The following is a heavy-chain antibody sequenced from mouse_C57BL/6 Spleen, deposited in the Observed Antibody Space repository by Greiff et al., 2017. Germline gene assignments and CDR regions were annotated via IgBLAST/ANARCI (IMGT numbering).Heavy chain of an antibody. CDR1: GFNIKDYY. CDR2: IDPEDGDT. D-gene: IGHD3-2*02. CDR3: ADSSGYYAMDY. J-gene: IGHJ4*01. Sequence: VQLQESGAELVRPGASVKLSCTASGFNIKDYYMHWVKQRPDQGLEWIGRIDPEDGDTEYAPKFQGKATMTADTSSNSAYLQLSSLTSEDTAVYYCADSSGYYAMDYWGQGTSVTVSS. V-gene: IGHV14-1*01.